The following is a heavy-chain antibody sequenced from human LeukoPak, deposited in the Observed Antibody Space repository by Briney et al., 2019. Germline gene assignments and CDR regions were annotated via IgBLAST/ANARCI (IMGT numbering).Heavy chain of an antibody. CDR2: ISSSSSYI. J-gene: IGHJ4*02. Sequence: GGSLRLSCAASGFTFSSYSMNWVRQAPGKGLEWVSSISSSSSYIYYADSGKGRFTISRDNAKNSLYLQMNSLRAEDTAVYYCASGSEGQLLNYFDYWGQGTLVTVSS. CDR3: ASGSEGQLLNYFDY. V-gene: IGHV3-21*01. CDR1: GFTFSSYS. D-gene: IGHD2-2*01.